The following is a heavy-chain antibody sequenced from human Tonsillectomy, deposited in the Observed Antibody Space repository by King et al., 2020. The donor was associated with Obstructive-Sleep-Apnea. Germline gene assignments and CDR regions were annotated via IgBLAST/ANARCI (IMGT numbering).Heavy chain of an antibody. CDR3: ASPLATVTAVGAFDV. V-gene: IGHV4-39*01. CDR2: FHYSGTT. Sequence: QLQESGPGLVKPSETLSLTCTVSGGSISSSRYYWGWIRQPPGKGLEWIGSFHYSGTTYYNPSLKSRVTISVDTSKNQFSLKLNSMTAADPSVYYCASPLATVTAVGAFDVWGQGTMVTVSS. CDR1: GGSISSSRYY. D-gene: IGHD4-17*01. J-gene: IGHJ3*01.